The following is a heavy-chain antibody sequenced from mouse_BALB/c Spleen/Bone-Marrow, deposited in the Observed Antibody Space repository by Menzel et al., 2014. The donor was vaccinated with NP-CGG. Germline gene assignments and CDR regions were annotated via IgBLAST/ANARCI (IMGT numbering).Heavy chain of an antibody. CDR2: INPSDGRT. Sequence: QVQLQQSGAELVRPGASVKLSCKASGYTFTTYWMHWVKQGPGQGLEWIGEINPSDGRTNYSEKFKSKATLTVDKSSNTAYMQLSSRTSEDSSVYYCARRDSSGCLFDYWGQGTTLTVSS. CDR3: ARRDSSGCLFDY. D-gene: IGHD3-2*01. V-gene: IGHV1S81*02. CDR1: GYTFTTYW. J-gene: IGHJ2*01.